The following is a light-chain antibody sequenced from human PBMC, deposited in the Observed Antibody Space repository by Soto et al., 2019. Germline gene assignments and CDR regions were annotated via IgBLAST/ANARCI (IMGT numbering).Light chain of an antibody. V-gene: IGLV2-14*01. Sequence: QSALTQPASVSGSPGQSITISCTGTSSDVGLYNYVSWYQQHPGKAPKLMIYDVTNRPSGVSNRFSGSKSGNTASLTISGLQAEDEADDYCSSYTSSSTLVFGGGTKLTVL. J-gene: IGLJ2*01. CDR2: DVT. CDR1: SSDVGLYNY. CDR3: SSYTSSSTLV.